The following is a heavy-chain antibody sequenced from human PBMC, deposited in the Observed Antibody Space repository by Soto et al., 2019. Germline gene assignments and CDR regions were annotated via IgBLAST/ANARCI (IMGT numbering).Heavy chain of an antibody. CDR1: GGSISSYY. J-gene: IGHJ4*02. V-gene: IGHV4-59*01. D-gene: IGHD6-13*01. CDR3: ARDEGYSSSWYHY. CDR2: IYYSGST. Sequence: WETLSLTCTVSGGSISSYYWSWIRQPPGKGLEWIGYIYYSGSTNYNPSLKSRVTISVDTSKNQFSLKLSSVTAADTAVYYCARDEGYSSSWYHYWGQGALVTVSS.